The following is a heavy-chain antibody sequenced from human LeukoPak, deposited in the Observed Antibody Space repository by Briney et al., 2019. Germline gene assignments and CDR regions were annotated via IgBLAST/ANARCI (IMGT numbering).Heavy chain of an antibody. CDR3: ARGMKEAKRGIIVVVPAAIPYWFDP. CDR2: MNPNSGNT. Sequence: ASVKVSCKASGYAFTSYDINWVRQATGQGLEWMGWMNPNSGNTGYAQKFQGRVTMTRNTPISTAYMELSSLRSEDTAVYYCARGMKEAKRGIIVVVPAAIPYWFDPWGQGTLVTVSS. D-gene: IGHD2-2*02. CDR1: GYAFTSYD. J-gene: IGHJ5*02. V-gene: IGHV1-8*01.